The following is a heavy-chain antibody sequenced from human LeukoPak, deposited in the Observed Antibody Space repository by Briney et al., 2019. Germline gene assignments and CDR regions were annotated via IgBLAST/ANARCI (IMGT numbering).Heavy chain of an antibody. D-gene: IGHD5-24*01. J-gene: IGHJ4*02. CDR3: ARDPRDGYSYYFDY. CDR1: GGSISSSSYY. V-gene: IGHV4-39*07. CDR2: IYYSGRT. Sequence: PSETLSLTCTVSGGSISSSSYYWGWIRQPPGKGLEWIGSIYYSGRTYYNPSLKSRVTISVDTSKNQFSLKLSSVTAADTAVYYCARDPRDGYSYYFDYWGQGTLVTVSS.